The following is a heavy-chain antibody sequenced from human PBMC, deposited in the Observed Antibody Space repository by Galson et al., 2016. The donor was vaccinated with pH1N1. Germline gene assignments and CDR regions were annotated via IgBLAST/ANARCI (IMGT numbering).Heavy chain of an antibody. Sequence: TLSLTCSVSGASVRSGGQYWTWIRQVPGKGLEWIGFIYYIGSTGYNPSLKSRVSMSLDTSKKQFSLNLRSVTAADTAVYYCARNAWDGSGLNYFDSWGQGILVSVSS. CDR2: IYYIGST. D-gene: IGHD3-22*01. CDR1: GASVRSGGQY. J-gene: IGHJ5*01. V-gene: IGHV4-31*03. CDR3: ARNAWDGSGLNYFDS.